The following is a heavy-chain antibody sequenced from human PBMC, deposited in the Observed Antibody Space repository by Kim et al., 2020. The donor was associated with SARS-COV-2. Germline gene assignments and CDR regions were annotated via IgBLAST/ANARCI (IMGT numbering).Heavy chain of an antibody. V-gene: IGHV3-15*01. J-gene: IGHJ4*02. CDR1: GFTFSNAW. CDR2: IKSKTDGGTT. CDR3: TADFTMIVVVNAY. Sequence: GGSLRLSCAASGFTFSNAWMSWVRQAPGKGLEWVGRIKSKTDGGTTDYAEPVKGRFTISRDDSKNTLYLQMNSLKTEDTAVYYCTADFTMIVVVNAYWGQGTLVTVSS. D-gene: IGHD3-22*01.